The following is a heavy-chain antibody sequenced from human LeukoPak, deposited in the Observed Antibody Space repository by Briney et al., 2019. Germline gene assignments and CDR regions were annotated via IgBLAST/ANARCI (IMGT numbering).Heavy chain of an antibody. CDR3: ARLMGMTYYYGSGRSRRFDP. Sequence: SETLSLTCTVSGGSISSYYWSWIRQPAGKGLEWIGRIYTSGSTNYNPSLKSRVTMSVDTSKNQFSLKLSSVTAADTAVYYCARLMGMTYYYGSGRSRRFDPWGQGTLVTVSS. CDR1: GGSISSYY. CDR2: IYTSGST. J-gene: IGHJ5*02. D-gene: IGHD3-10*01. V-gene: IGHV4-4*07.